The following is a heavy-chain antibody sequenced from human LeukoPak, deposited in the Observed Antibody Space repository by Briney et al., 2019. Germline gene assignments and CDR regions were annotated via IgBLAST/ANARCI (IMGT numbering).Heavy chain of an antibody. D-gene: IGHD5-12*01. CDR1: GFTFDDYA. Sequence: GGSLRLSCAASGFTFDDYAMHWVRQAPGKGLEWVSGISWNSGSIGYADSVKGRFTISRDNAKNSLYLQMNSLRAEDTALYYCAKDRFGGYSGYDYGFDYWGQGTLATVSS. CDR3: AKDRFGGYSGYDYGFDY. J-gene: IGHJ4*02. CDR2: ISWNSGSI. V-gene: IGHV3-9*01.